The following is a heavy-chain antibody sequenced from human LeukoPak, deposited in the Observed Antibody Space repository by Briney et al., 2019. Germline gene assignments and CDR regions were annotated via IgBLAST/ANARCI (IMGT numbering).Heavy chain of an antibody. CDR1: GFTFSPYP. V-gene: IGHV3-21*01. CDR2: ISSSSDYI. D-gene: IGHD2-15*01. Sequence: PGGSLRLSCAASGFTFSPYPMNWVRHAPGKGLEWVSSISSSSDYINYADSLRGRFTISRDNARNSVYLQMNSLRAEDTAVYYCASPGVLCSGGSCFDYWGQGTLVTVSS. J-gene: IGHJ4*02. CDR3: ASPGVLCSGGSCFDY.